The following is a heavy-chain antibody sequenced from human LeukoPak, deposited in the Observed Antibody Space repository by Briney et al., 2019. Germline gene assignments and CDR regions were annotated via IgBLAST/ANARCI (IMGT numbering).Heavy chain of an antibody. D-gene: IGHD5-12*01. CDR1: GYSISSGYY. CDR3: ARGMVVSGYDFGGGYYHYYMDV. J-gene: IGHJ6*03. V-gene: IGHV4-38-2*01. Sequence: SETLSLTCAVSGYSISSGYYWGWIRQPPGKGLEWIGSIYHSGSTYYNPSLKSRVTISVDTSKNQFSLKLSSVTAADTAVYYCARGMVVSGYDFGGGYYHYYMDVWGKGTTVTVSS. CDR2: IYHSGST.